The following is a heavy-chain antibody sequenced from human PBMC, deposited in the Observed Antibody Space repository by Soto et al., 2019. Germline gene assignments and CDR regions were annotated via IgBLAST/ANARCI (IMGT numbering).Heavy chain of an antibody. CDR1: GGSISSSSYY. J-gene: IGHJ5*02. V-gene: IGHV4-39*01. Sequence: QLQLQESGPGLVKPSETLSLTCTVSGGSISSSSYYWGWIRQPPGKGLEWIGSIYYSGSTYYNPSLKSRVTISVDTSKNQFSLKLSSVTAADTAVYYCARQPHLRYLRFDPWGQGTLVTVSS. CDR2: IYYSGST. CDR3: ARQPHLRYLRFDP. D-gene: IGHD3-9*01.